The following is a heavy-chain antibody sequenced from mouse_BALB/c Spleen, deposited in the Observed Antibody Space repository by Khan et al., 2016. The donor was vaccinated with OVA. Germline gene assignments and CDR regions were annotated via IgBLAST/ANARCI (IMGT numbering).Heavy chain of an antibody. CDR1: GYSFTSYW. J-gene: IGHJ1*01. V-gene: IGHV1-87*01. Sequence: VQLQQSGAELARPGASVKLSCKASGYSFTSYWMQWVKQRPGQGLEWIGAIYPGDGDTRYTQTFKGKATLTADNSSSTAYMQLSSLASEDSAIYYCARGRYGNWYCDVWGAGTTVTVSS. CDR3: ARGRYGNWYCDV. CDR2: IYPGDGDT. D-gene: IGHD2-1*01.